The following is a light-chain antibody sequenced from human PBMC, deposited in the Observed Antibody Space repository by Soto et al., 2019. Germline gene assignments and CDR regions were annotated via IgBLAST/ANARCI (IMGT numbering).Light chain of an antibody. J-gene: IGKJ1*01. CDR3: QDYSDWPTWT. V-gene: IGKV3-15*01. CDR2: GAS. CDR1: QTISTN. Sequence: VVMTHAPATLSVSPGERATLSFRASQTISTNLAWYQQKPCQAPRLLIYGASTRAAGIPARFSDSGSGTEFTLIISSLQSEDFAVYYCQDYSDWPTWTFGQGAKVDI.